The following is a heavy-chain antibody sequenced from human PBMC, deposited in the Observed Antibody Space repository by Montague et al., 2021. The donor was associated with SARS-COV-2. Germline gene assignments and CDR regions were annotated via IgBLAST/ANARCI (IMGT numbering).Heavy chain of an antibody. CDR1: GGSFSSYY. Sequence: SETLSLTCAVYGGSFSSYYWTWIRQSPGKGLEWIAEINHSGTTNYNFNPSLRSRVTISVDTSKSQFSLKLGSVTAADTGVYYCARWDPQTLTLIGLRGKSASDYWGQGTLVTVSS. CDR2: INHSGTT. D-gene: IGHD4-23*01. J-gene: IGHJ4*02. V-gene: IGHV4-34*01. CDR3: ARWDPQTLTLIGLRGKSASDY.